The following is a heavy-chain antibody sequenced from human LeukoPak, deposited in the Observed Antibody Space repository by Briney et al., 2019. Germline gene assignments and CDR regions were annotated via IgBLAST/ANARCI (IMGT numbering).Heavy chain of an antibody. D-gene: IGHD2-2*01. Sequence: ASVKVSCKASGYTFTSYYMHWVRQAPGQGLEWMGIINPSGGSTSYAQKFQGRVTMTRDTSTSTVYMELSSLRSEEKPVSQCGRDVRSRTSCYAVDAFYI. J-gene: IGHJ3*02. CDR2: INPSGGST. CDR3: GRDVRSRTSCYAVDAFYI. V-gene: IGHV1-46*01. CDR1: GYTFTSYY.